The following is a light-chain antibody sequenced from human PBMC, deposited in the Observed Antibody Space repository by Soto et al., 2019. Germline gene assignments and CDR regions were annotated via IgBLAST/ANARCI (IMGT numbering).Light chain of an antibody. V-gene: IGKV3-15*01. CDR2: GAS. CDR1: QSVSSSY. CDR3: QQYNNWART. Sequence: EIVLTQSPGTLSLTPGDRATLSCRASQSVSSSYLAWYQQKPGQAPRLLMYGASTRATGIPARFSGSGSGTEFTLTISSLQSADFAVYFCQQYNNWARTFGQGSKVDIK. J-gene: IGKJ1*01.